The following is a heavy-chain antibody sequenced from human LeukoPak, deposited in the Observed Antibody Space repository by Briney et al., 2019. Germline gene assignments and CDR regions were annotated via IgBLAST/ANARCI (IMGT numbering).Heavy chain of an antibody. J-gene: IGHJ4*02. V-gene: IGHV3-33*01. CDR3: ARDVDGYNIFDY. CDR1: GFTFSSYG. D-gene: IGHD5-24*01. CDR2: IWYDGSNK. Sequence: PGGSLRLSCAASGFTFSSYGMHWVRQAPGKGLEWVAVIWYDGSNKYYADSVKGRFTISRDNSKNTLYLQMNSLRAEDTAVYYCARDVDGYNIFDYWGQGTLVAVSS.